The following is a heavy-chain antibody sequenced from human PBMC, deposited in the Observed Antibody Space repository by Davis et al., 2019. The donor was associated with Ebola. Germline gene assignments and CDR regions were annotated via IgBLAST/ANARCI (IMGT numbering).Heavy chain of an antibody. J-gene: IGHJ4*02. CDR3: ARDVRGITGPSEY. V-gene: IGHV1-18*01. CDR1: GFTFSSYW. D-gene: IGHD1-1*01. CDR2: INVANGNT. Sequence: GESLKISCAASGFTFSSYWMSWVRQAPGQRLEWMGWINVANGNTQYSEKFQGRITMTTDTSTSTAYMELRSLRSDDTARYYCARDVRGITGPSEYWGQGTLVTVSS.